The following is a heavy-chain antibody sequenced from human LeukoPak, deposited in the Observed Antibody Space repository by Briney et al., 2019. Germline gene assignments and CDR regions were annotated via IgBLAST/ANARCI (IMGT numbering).Heavy chain of an antibody. D-gene: IGHD6-13*01. CDR2: MNPNSGNT. V-gene: IGHV1-8*01. J-gene: IGHJ6*03. CDR1: GYTFTSYD. Sequence: ASVKVSCKASGYTFTSYDINWVRQATGQGLEWMGWMNPNSGNTGYAQKFQGRVTMTRNTSISTAYMELSSLRSEDTAVYYCARGRKYSSSYRPYYYYYMDVWGKGTTVTISS. CDR3: ARGRKYSSSYRPYYYYYMDV.